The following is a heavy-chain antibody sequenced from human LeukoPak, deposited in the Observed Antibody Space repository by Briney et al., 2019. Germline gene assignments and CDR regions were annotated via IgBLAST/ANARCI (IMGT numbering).Heavy chain of an antibody. D-gene: IGHD5-18*01. V-gene: IGHV3-23*01. J-gene: IGHJ4*02. CDR3: AKTGAIQLWPYYFDS. CDR1: GFTFSSYA. CDR2: LSGSGGST. Sequence: PGGSLRLSCAASGFTFSSYAMSWVRQAPGKGLEWVSGLSGSGGSTYYADSVKGRFTISRDNSKNTLFLQMNSLRAEDTAVYFCAKTGAIQLWPYYFDSWGQGTLVTVSS.